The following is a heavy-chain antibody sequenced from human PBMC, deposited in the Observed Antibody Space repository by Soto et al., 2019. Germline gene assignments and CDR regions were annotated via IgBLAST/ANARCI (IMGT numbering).Heavy chain of an antibody. J-gene: IGHJ6*03. CDR2: IWYDGSDK. V-gene: IGHV3-33*01. CDR1: GFTFSNYA. Sequence: QMQLVESGGGVVQPGTSLRLSCAASGFTFSNYAMHWVRQAPGKGLEWGTIIWYDGSDKNYGDSVKGRFTIYRDNSKNTMFLQKNSPRVEEAGVCYCTRDSGGDYHNYYMDVWGKGTTVTVSS. D-gene: IGHD4-17*01. CDR3: TRDSGGDYHNYYMDV.